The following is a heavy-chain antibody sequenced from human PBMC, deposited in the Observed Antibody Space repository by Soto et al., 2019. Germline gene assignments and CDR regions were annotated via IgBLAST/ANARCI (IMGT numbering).Heavy chain of an antibody. J-gene: IGHJ4*02. CDR2: ILPIFGTA. V-gene: IGHV1-69*12. Sequence: QVQLVQSGAEVKKPGSSVKVSCKASGGTFSNYAISWVRQAPGQGLEWMGGILPIFGTANYAQKFQGRVTITADESTSTDYMELSSLRSEDTAVYYCARIAVAGFRMIAPFAYWGQGTLVTVSS. CDR3: ARIAVAGFRMIAPFAY. D-gene: IGHD6-19*01. CDR1: GGTFSNYA.